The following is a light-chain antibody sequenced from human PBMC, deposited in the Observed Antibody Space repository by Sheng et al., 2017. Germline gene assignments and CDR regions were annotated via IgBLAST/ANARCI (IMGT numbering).Light chain of an antibody. V-gene: IGKV3-15*01. CDR3: LQYNNWPYS. CDR1: QSVDNY. J-gene: IGKJ2*03. Sequence: EIVLTQSPASLSLSPGERVTLSCRASQSVDNYLAWYQQKPGQAPRLLIYDASTRATGVPARFSGSRSGSELTLTITSLQSEDFAVYYCLQYNNWPYSFGQGTKVQIK. CDR2: DAS.